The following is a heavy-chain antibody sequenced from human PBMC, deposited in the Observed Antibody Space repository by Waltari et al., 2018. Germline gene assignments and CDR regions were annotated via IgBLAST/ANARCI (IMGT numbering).Heavy chain of an antibody. Sequence: EAQQVESGGDLVQPGGYQRLYCGGTGFTLSKYWVSWVRQAPGKGLEWVANINKDGTETYYVDSVRGRFTISKDDAKNSVYLQMNSLKVEDTAVYYCIRDYGSPYWGQGTLVTVSS. V-gene: IGHV3-7*03. CDR1: GFTLSKYW. J-gene: IGHJ4*02. CDR3: IRDYGSPY. D-gene: IGHD6-19*01. CDR2: INKDGTET.